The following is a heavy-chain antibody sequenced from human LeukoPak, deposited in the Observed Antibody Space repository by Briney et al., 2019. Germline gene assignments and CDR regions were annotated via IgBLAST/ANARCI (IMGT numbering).Heavy chain of an antibody. Sequence: GASVKVSCKASGYTFTNYGVSWVRQAPGQGLEWMGWISAYNGNTNYAQKLQGRVTMTRDMSISTAYMELSRLRSDDTAVYYCARDSGSFSGYYCDLSLPDYWGQGTLVTVSS. CDR2: ISAYNGNT. CDR3: ARDSGSFSGYYCDLSLPDY. J-gene: IGHJ4*02. D-gene: IGHD3-22*01. CDR1: GYTFTNYG. V-gene: IGHV1-18*01.